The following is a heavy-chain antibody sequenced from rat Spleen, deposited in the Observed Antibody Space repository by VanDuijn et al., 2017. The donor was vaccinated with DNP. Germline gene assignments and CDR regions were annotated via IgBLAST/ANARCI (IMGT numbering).Heavy chain of an antibody. V-gene: IGHV5-20*01. CDR2: ISYDGGNT. Sequence: EVQLVESGGGLVQPGRSLKLSCAVSRITFSDHNMAWVRQAPKKSLEWVASISYDGGNTYYRDSVRGRFTISRDNAKSSLYLQMDSLRSEDTSTYYCATVHYYDGTRFAYWGQGTLVTVSS. CDR3: ATVHYYDGTRFAY. J-gene: IGHJ3*01. D-gene: IGHD1-12*02. CDR1: RITFSDHN.